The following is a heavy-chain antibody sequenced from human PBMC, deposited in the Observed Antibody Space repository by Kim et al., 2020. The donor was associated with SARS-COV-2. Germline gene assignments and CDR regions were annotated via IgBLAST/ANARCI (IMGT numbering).Heavy chain of an antibody. J-gene: IGHJ4*02. CDR1: GGSISSYY. Sequence: SETLSLTCTVSGGSISSYYWSWIRQPPGKGLEWIGYIYYSGSTNYNPSLKSRVTIPVDTSKNQFSLKLSSVTAADTAVYYCARGVGSPSGSDYWGQGTLVTVSA. CDR2: IYYSGST. CDR3: ARGVGSPSGSDY. D-gene: IGHD6-25*01. V-gene: IGHV4-59*13.